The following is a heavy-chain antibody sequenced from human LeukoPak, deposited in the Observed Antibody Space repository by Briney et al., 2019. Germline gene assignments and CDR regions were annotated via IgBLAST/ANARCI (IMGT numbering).Heavy chain of an antibody. CDR1: GGSISSYY. Sequence: SETLSLTCTVSGGSISSYYWSWIRQPPGKGLEWIGYIYYSGSTNYNPSLKSRVTISVDTSKNQFSLQLTSVTPEDTAVYYCARDMAPDYYDSSGYQVGFDYWGQGTLVTVSS. D-gene: IGHD3-22*01. CDR3: ARDMAPDYYDSSGYQVGFDY. J-gene: IGHJ4*02. V-gene: IGHV4-59*12. CDR2: IYYSGST.